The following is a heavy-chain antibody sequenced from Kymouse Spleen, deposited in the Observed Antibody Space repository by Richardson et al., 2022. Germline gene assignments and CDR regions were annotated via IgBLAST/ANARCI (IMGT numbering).Heavy chain of an antibody. CDR2: INHSGST. J-gene: IGHJ4*02. V-gene: IGHV4-34*01. D-gene: IGHD4-11,IGHD4-11*01. CDR3: ARHDYSNPFDY. Sequence: QVQLQQWGAGLLKPSETLSLTCAVYGGSFSGYYWSWIRQPPGKGLEWIGEINHSGSTNYNPSLKSRVTISVDTSKNQFSLKLSSVTAADTAVYYCARHDYSNPFDYWGQGTLVTVSS. CDR1: GGSFSGYY.